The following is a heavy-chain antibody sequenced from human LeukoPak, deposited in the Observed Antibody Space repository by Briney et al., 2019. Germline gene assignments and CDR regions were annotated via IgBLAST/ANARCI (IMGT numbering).Heavy chain of an antibody. CDR2: ISACNGNT. J-gene: IGHJ4*02. CDR1: GYTFTSYG. D-gene: IGHD4-17*01. V-gene: IGHV1-18*01. CDR3: ARRTVTTHVDDY. Sequence: GASVKVSCKASGYTFTSYGISWVRQAPGQGLEWMGWISACNGNTNYAQKLQGRVTMTTDTSTSTAYMELRSLRSGDTAVYYCARRTVTTHVDDYWGQGTLVTVSS.